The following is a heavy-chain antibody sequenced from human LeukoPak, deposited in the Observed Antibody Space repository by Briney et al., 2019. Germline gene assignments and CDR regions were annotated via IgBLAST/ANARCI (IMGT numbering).Heavy chain of an antibody. CDR2: MNPNTGNT. Sequence: GASVKVSCKASGYSFTTFDINWVRQATGQGLGWMGWMNPNTGNTGFAGKFQGRVTITGNTSVSTVYMELTSLTSDDTAVYYCARGPLTGEHYHYYMDVWGTGTTITVSS. CDR1: GYSFTTFD. V-gene: IGHV1-8*03. CDR3: ARGPLTGEHYHYYMDV. J-gene: IGHJ6*03. D-gene: IGHD7-27*01.